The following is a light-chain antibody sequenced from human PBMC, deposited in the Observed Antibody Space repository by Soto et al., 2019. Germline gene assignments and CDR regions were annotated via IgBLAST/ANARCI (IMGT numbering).Light chain of an antibody. J-gene: IGLJ2*01. V-gene: IGLV2-8*01. Sequence: QSVLTQPPSASGSPGQSVTISXXXXXXXIGGHKYVSWYQHHPGKAPKLIIYEVRERPSGVPDRFSGSKSGNAASLTVSGLQADDEATYYCSSYTGTNNFVLFGGGTKLTVL. CDR1: XXXIGGHKY. CDR2: EVR. CDR3: SSYTGTNNFVL.